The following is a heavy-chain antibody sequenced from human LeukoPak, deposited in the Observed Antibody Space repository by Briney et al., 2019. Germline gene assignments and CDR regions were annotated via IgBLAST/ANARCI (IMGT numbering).Heavy chain of an antibody. V-gene: IGHV1-18*01. CDR3: ARDHPNCSGGSCFGH. D-gene: IGHD2-15*01. Sequence: AAVKVSCKASGYTFTSYGISWVRQAPGQGLEGMGWISAYNGNTNYAQKLQGRVTMTTDTSTSTAYMELRSLRSDDTAVYYCARDHPNCSGGSCFGHWGQGTLVTVSS. CDR2: ISAYNGNT. J-gene: IGHJ4*02. CDR1: GYTFTSYG.